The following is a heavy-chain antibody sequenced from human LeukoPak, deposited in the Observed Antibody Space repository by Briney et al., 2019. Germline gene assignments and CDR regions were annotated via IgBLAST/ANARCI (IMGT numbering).Heavy chain of an antibody. CDR3: AGARNYDFWSQNYYYYYMDV. CDR1: GGSISSGGHY. V-gene: IGHV4-30-2*01. J-gene: IGHJ6*03. D-gene: IGHD3-3*01. Sequence: PSQTLSLTCTVSGGSISSGGHYWSWIRQPPGKGLEWIGYVYQSGITYYNPSLKSRVTISVDRSKNQFSLELSSVTAADTAVYYCAGARNYDFWSQNYYYYYMDVWGKGTTVTVSS. CDR2: VYQSGIT.